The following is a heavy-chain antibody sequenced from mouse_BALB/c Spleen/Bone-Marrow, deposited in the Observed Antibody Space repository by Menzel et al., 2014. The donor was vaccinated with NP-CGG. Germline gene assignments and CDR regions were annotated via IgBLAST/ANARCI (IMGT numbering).Heavy chain of an antibody. CDR3: ARRGPGFDY. V-gene: IGHV1-80*01. D-gene: IGHD3-3*01. J-gene: IGHJ2*01. CDR1: GYAFSSYW. Sequence: LVESVAELVRPGSSVKISCKASGYAFSSYWMNWVKQGPGQRLEWIGQIYPGDGDTNYNGKFKGKATLTADKSSSTAYMQLSSLTSEDSAVYFCARRGPGFDYWGQGTTLTVSS. CDR2: IYPGDGDT.